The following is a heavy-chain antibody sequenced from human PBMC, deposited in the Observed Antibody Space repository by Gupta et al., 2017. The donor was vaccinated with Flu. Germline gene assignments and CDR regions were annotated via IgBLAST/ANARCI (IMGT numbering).Heavy chain of an antibody. V-gene: IGHV3-30*18. J-gene: IGHJ6*02. Sequence: GESGGGVVQPGRSLRLSCAASGFSFSNYGMHWVRQAPGKGLEWVAVISHDGSNYYHADSVKGRFTISRDNSKNTLYLQMSSLRIEDTAVYYCAKDWRWNYNNFGMNVWGQGTTVTVSS. CDR2: ISHDGSNY. CDR1: GFSFSNYG. D-gene: IGHD3-10*01. CDR3: AKDWRWNYNNFGMNV.